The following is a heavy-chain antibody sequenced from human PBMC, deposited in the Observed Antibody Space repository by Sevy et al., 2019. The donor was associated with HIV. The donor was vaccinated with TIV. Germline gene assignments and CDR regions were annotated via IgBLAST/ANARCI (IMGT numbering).Heavy chain of an antibody. J-gene: IGHJ4*02. CDR1: GFSFSSYS. Sequence: GGSLRLSCVTSGFSFSSYSMNWVRQAPGKGLEWVSYISSSSGTIRYASSVKGRLTISRDNAKNSLFLQMNSLRAEDTAVYYCARDDHWAFDYWGQGALVTVSS. CDR3: ARDDHWAFDY. D-gene: IGHD7-27*01. CDR2: ISSSSGTI. V-gene: IGHV3-48*01.